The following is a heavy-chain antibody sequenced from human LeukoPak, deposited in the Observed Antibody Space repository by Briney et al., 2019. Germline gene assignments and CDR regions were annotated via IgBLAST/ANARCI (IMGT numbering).Heavy chain of an antibody. D-gene: IGHD2-2*01. CDR3: ARVGFKEQGGVVPAAPDFDY. Sequence: PGGSLRLSCAASGFTVSSNYMSWVRQAPGKGLEWVSSISSSSSYIYYADSVKGRFTISRDNAKNSLYLQMNSLRAEDTAVYYCARVGFKEQGGVVPAAPDFDYWGQGTLVTVSS. CDR2: ISSSSSYI. V-gene: IGHV3-21*01. CDR1: GFTVSSNY. J-gene: IGHJ4*02.